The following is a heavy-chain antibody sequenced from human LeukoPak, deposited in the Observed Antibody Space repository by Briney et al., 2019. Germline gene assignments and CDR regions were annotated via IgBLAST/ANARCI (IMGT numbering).Heavy chain of an antibody. V-gene: IGHV4-34*01. J-gene: IGHJ4*02. CDR2: INHSGST. D-gene: IGHD3-3*01. Sequence: PSETLSLTCAVYGGSFSGYYWSWIRQPPGKGLEWIGEINHSGSTNYNPSLKSRVTISVDTSKNQFSLKLSSVTAADTAVYYCARGPYYDFWSGNGYYFDYWGQGTLVTVSS. CDR3: ARGPYYDFWSGNGYYFDY. CDR1: GGSFSGYY.